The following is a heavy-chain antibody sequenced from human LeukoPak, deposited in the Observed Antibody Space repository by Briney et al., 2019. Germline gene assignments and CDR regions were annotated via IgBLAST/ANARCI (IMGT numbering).Heavy chain of an antibody. CDR1: GGSISSGGYS. V-gene: IGHV4-30-4*07. D-gene: IGHD1-26*01. J-gene: IGHJ3*02. CDR3: ARALSYRQDDDAFDI. CDR2: IYYSGST. Sequence: SETLSLTCAVSGGSISSGGYSWSWIRQPPGKGLEWIGYIYYSGSTYYNPSLKSRVTISVDTSKNQFSLKLSSVTAADTAVYYCARALSYRQDDDAFDIWGQGTMVTVSS.